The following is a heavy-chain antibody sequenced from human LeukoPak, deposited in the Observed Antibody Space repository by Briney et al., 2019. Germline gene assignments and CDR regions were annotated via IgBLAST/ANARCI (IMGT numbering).Heavy chain of an antibody. D-gene: IGHD6-19*01. CDR1: GYSSTSYW. CDR3: ARLPGIAVAGTGYDY. V-gene: IGHV5-51*01. Sequence: GESLKISCKGSGYSSTSYWIGWVRQMPGKGLEWMGIIYPGDSDTRYSPSFQGQVTISVDKSISTAYLQWSSLKASDTAMYYCARLPGIAVAGTGYDYWGQGTLVTVSS. CDR2: IYPGDSDT. J-gene: IGHJ4*02.